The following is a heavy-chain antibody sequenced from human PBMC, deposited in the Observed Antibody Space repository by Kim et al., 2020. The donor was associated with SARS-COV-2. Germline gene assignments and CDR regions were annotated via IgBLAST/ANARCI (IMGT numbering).Heavy chain of an antibody. CDR3: EASDY. Sequence: ISDNGVRTHYAESVKGRITISRDNAKSTLFLQKSSLRAEDTAVYYCEASDYWGQGALVTVSS. V-gene: IGHV3-23*01. CDR2: ISDNGVRT. J-gene: IGHJ4*02.